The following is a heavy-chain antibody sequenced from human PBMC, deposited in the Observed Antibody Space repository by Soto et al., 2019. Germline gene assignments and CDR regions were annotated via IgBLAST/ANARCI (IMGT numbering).Heavy chain of an antibody. D-gene: IGHD4-17*01. Sequence: SETLSLTCAVYGGSFSGYYWSWIRQPPGKGLEWIGEINHSGSTNYNPSLKSRVTISVDTSKNQFSLKLSSVTAADTAVYYCARGYGDHDNKSYYYMDVWGKGTTVTVSS. J-gene: IGHJ6*03. CDR2: INHSGST. V-gene: IGHV4-34*01. CDR1: GGSFSGYY. CDR3: ARGYGDHDNKSYYYMDV.